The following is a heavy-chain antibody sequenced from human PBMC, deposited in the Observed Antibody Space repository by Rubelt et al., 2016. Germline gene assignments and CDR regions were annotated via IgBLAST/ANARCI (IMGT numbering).Heavy chain of an antibody. CDR2: IYHSGST. Sequence: QVQLQESGPGLVKPSETLSLTCTVSGYSISSGYYWGWIRQPPGKGLEWIGSIYHSGSTYYNPYMQSRGTISVETSKNQFSLETSVVTAADTAVYYWARDRTYCSGGSCSDYWGQGTLVTVSS. CDR1: GYSISSGYY. V-gene: IGHV4-38-2*02. J-gene: IGHJ4*02. D-gene: IGHD2-15*01. CDR3: ARDRTYCSGGSCSDY.